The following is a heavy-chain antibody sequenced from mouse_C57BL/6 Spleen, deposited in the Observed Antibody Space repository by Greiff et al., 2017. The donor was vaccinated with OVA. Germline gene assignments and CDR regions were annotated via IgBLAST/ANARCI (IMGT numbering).Heavy chain of an antibody. CDR3: ARGNYYGSSWYFDV. D-gene: IGHD1-1*01. CDR2: INPSTGGT. J-gene: IGHJ1*03. CDR1: GYSFTGYY. Sequence: EVHLVESGPELVKPGASVKISCKASGYSFTGYYMNWVKQSPEKSLEWIGEINPSTGGTTYNQKFKAKATLTVDKSSSTAYMQLKSLTSEDSAVYYCARGNYYGSSWYFDVWGTGTTVTVSS. V-gene: IGHV1-42*01.